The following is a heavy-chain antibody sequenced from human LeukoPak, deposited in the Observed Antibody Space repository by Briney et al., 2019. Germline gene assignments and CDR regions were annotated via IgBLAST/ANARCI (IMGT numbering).Heavy chain of an antibody. CDR2: IWYDGTNQ. Sequence: PGRSLRLSCAASGFTFSRYGMHWVRQAPGKGLEWVALIWYDGTNQYYADSVKGRFTISRDNSRNILYLQMNTLRAEDTALYYCAKDDWGDGYNGVDSWGQGTQVTVSS. CDR3: AKDDWGDGYNGVDS. J-gene: IGHJ4*02. CDR1: GFTFSRYG. D-gene: IGHD5-24*01. V-gene: IGHV3-33*06.